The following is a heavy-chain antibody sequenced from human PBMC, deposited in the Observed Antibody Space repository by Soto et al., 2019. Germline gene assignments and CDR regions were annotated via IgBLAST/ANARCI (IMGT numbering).Heavy chain of an antibody. CDR3: ARHEAPAAPFDY. V-gene: IGHV4-59*08. Sequence: SETLSLTCPVSGGSISGYYWSWIRQPPGKGLEWIGYIYFTGSSNYNPSLKSRVTMSVDTSKNRFSLRLSSVTAADTAVYFCARHEAPAAPFDYWGQGTLVTVSS. CDR2: IYFTGSS. J-gene: IGHJ4*02. D-gene: IGHD2-2*01. CDR1: GGSISGYY.